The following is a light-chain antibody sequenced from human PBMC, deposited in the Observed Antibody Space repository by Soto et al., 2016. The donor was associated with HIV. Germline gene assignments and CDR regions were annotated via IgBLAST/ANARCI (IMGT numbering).Light chain of an antibody. CDR2: GKN. CDR1: SLRSYY. V-gene: IGLV3-19*01. CDR3: NSRDSSDNHWV. J-gene: IGLJ3*02. Sequence: SSELTQDPAVPVALGQTVRITCQGDSLRSYYASWYQQKPGQAPVLVIYGKNNRPSGIPDRFSGSSSGNTASLTITGAQAEDEADYYCNSRDSSDNHWVFGGGTKLTVL.